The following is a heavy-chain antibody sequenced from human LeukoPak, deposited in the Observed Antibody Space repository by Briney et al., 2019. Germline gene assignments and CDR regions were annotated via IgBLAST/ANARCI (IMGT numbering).Heavy chain of an antibody. Sequence: AGGSLRLSCAASGFTFRKYAMTWVRQAPGKGLEWISYISSSSETISYADSVKGRFTISRDNAKNSLYLQTDSLRAEDTAVYYCARDLAYWGQGTLVTVSS. V-gene: IGHV3-48*01. J-gene: IGHJ4*02. CDR3: ARDLAY. CDR1: GFTFRKYA. CDR2: ISSSSETI. D-gene: IGHD5-12*01.